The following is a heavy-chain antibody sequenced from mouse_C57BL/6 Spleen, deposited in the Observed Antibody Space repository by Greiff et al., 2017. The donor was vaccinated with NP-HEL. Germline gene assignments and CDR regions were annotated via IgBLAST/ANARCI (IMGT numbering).Heavy chain of an antibody. V-gene: IGHV5-6*01. J-gene: IGHJ2*01. CDR2: ISSGGSYT. CDR1: GFTFSSYG. D-gene: IGHD1-1*01. Sequence: EVQVVESGGDLVKPGGSLKLSCAASGFTFSSYGMSWVRQTPDKRLEWVATISSGGSYTYYPDSVKGRFTISRDNAKNTLYLQMSSLKSEDTAMYYCARSSSAFDYWGQGTTLTVSS. CDR3: ARSSSAFDY.